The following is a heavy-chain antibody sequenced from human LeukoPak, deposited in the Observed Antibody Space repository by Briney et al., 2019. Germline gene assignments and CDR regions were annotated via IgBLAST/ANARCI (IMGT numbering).Heavy chain of an antibody. CDR2: IYYSGST. J-gene: IGHJ4*02. CDR3: ARGAAGYSSSSSFDY. D-gene: IGHD6-6*01. CDR1: GGSISSYY. V-gene: IGHV4-59*01. Sequence: PSETLSLTCTVSGGSISSYYWSWIRQPPGKGLEWIGYIYYSGSTNYNPSLKSRVTISVDTSKNLFSLNVSSVTAADTAVYYCARGAAGYSSSSSFDYWGQGPLVTVSS.